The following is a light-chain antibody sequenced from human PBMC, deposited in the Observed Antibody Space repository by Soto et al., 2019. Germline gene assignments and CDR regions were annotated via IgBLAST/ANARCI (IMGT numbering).Light chain of an antibody. V-gene: IGKV3D-20*02. CDR2: EAC. J-gene: IGKJ2*01. CDR1: QTVRNNY. Sequence: EIVLTQSPATLSLSPGERATLSCRASQTVRNNYLAWYQREPGRAPGWRICEACSRATGIPDRFSGGGSGTKFPLTIVCLEPEDFGGYYCPVFRCLPLPFG. CDR3: PVFRCLPLP.